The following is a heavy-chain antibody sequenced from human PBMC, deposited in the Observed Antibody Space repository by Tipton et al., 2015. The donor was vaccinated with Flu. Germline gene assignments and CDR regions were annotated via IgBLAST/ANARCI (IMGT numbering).Heavy chain of an antibody. Sequence: TLSLTCTVSGYSISSGYYWGWIRQPPGKGLEWIGSIFHGGSTYYNPSLKSRVTISVDTSKNQFSLKLSSVTAADTAVYYCARGDGYNFDYWGQGTLVTVSS. CDR3: ARGDGYNFDY. J-gene: IGHJ4*02. CDR1: GYSISSGYY. D-gene: IGHD5-24*01. V-gene: IGHV4-38-2*02. CDR2: IFHGGST.